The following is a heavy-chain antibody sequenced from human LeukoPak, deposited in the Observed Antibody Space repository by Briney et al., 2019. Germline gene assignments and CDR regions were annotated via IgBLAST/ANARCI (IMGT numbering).Heavy chain of an antibody. D-gene: IGHD3-10*01. Sequence: SETLSLTCTVSGGSISSYFWSWIRQPPGKGLEWIGCIYNSGSTNYNPSLKSRVTISVDTSKNQFSLKLTSVTAADTAVYYCARGRITMVRGVTYFDYWGQGTLVTVSS. V-gene: IGHV4-59*01. CDR1: GGSISSYF. CDR2: IYNSGST. J-gene: IGHJ4*02. CDR3: ARGRITMVRGVTYFDY.